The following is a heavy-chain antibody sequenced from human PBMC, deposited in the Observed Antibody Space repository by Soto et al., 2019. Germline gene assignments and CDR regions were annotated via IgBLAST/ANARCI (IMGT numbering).Heavy chain of an antibody. D-gene: IGHD1-26*01. CDR2: ISAHNGNK. CDR3: ARDRGSYALDY. CDR1: GYTFTSYG. Sequence: QVQLVQSGAEVKKPGASVKVSCKASGYTFTSYGISWVRQAPGQGLEWMGWISAHNGNKNYAQKRQARVTMTTDTFTSTGYMELTSLRSDDTAVYYCARDRGSYALDYWGQGTLVTVSP. J-gene: IGHJ4*02. V-gene: IGHV1-18*01.